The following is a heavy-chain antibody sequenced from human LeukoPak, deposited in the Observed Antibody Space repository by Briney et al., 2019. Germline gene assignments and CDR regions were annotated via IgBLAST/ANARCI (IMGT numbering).Heavy chain of an antibody. J-gene: IGHJ4*02. Sequence: SETLSLTCAVYGGSFSGYYWSWIRQPPGKGLEWIGYIYYSGSTNYNPSLKSRVTISVDTSKNQFSLKLSSVTAADTAVYYCARSYDSSGTLGIYWGQGTLVTVSS. V-gene: IGHV4-59*01. D-gene: IGHD3-22*01. CDR2: IYYSGST. CDR1: GGSFSGYY. CDR3: ARSYDSSGTLGIY.